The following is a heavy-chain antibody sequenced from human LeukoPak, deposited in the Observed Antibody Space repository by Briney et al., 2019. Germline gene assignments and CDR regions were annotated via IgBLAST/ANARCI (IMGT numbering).Heavy chain of an antibody. CDR1: GGTFSSYA. V-gene: IGHV1-69*05. D-gene: IGHD5-18*01. Sequence: SVKVSCKASGGTFSSYAISWARQAPGQGLEWMGGIIPIFGTANYAQKFQGRVTITTDESTSTAYMELSSLRSEDTAVYYCAHGSYGPGSFDYWGQGTLVTVSS. J-gene: IGHJ4*02. CDR2: IIPIFGTA. CDR3: AHGSYGPGSFDY.